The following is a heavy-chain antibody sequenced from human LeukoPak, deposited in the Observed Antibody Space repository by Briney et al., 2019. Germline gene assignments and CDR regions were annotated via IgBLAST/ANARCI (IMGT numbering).Heavy chain of an antibody. Sequence: GSLRLSCAASGFTFSSYSMNWVRQAPGKGLEWVSSISSSSSYIYYADSVKGRFTISRDNSKNTLYLQMNSLRAEDTAIYYCAKDVGTAALFVWYFDLWGRGTLVTVSS. CDR3: AKDVGTAALFVWYFDL. D-gene: IGHD6-13*01. CDR1: GFTFSSYS. V-gene: IGHV3-21*04. J-gene: IGHJ2*01. CDR2: ISSSSSYI.